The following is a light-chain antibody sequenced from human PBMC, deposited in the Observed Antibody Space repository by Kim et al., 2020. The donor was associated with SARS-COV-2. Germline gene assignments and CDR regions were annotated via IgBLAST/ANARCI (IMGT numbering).Light chain of an antibody. CDR2: DSS. V-gene: IGKV3-11*01. Sequence: STGESATLSCRASRSVRTYLGWYQQKPGQAPRPLIYDSSTRAPGIPARFVGSGSGTDFTLTITSLDPEDFAIYYCQQRSDWPPVTFGGGTRVDIK. CDR3: QQRSDWPPVT. J-gene: IGKJ4*01. CDR1: RSVRTY.